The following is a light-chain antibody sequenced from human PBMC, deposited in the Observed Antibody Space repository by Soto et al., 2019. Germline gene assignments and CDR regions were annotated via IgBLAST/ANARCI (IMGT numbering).Light chain of an antibody. CDR1: QSVNNY. V-gene: IGKV3-11*01. CDR2: HAF. J-gene: IGKJ1*01. Sequence: EIVLTQYPATVSLSPGERATLSCRATQSVNNYLAWYQQKPGQAPRLLIYHAFNRAPGIPARFSGSGSGTDFTLTISSLEPEDFAVYYCQQRDDWPPWTFGQGTKVE. CDR3: QQRDDWPPWT.